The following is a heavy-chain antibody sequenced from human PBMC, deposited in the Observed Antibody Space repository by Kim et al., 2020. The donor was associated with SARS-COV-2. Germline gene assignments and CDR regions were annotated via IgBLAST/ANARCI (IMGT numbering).Heavy chain of an antibody. CDR3: ARPKNIRRGVGIYYYGMDV. J-gene: IGHJ6*02. Sequence: SETLSLTCAVYGGSFSGYYWSWIRQPPGKGLEWIGEINHSGSTNYNPSLKSRVTISVDTSKNQFSLKLSSVTAADTAVYYCARPKNIRRGVGIYYYGMDVWGQGTTVTVSS. D-gene: IGHD1-20*01. CDR1: GGSFSGYY. CDR2: INHSGST. V-gene: IGHV4-34*01.